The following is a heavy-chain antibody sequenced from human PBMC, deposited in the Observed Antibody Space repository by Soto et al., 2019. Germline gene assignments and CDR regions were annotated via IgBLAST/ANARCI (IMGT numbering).Heavy chain of an antibody. Sequence: LRFSCLWSGFAFRDYEMNWVRQAPGKGREWVAYISSGAFTIYYADSWRGRFNVSRDNAKNSLYLQMNSLRDEDAAVYYCARTSSIETVHYYGREGWGQQTTVSASS. CDR3: ARTSSIETVHYYGREG. V-gene: IGHV3-48*03. D-gene: IGHD4-4*01. CDR1: GFAFRDYE. J-gene: IGHJ6*02. CDR2: ISSGAFTI.